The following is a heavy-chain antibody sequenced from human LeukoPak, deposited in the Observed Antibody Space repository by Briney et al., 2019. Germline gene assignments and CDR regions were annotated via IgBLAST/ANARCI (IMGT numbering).Heavy chain of an antibody. CDR3: ARDGSGSLYYYYYYMDV. V-gene: IGHV3-48*03. CDR1: GFTFSSYE. J-gene: IGHJ6*03. CDR2: ISSSGSTI. Sequence: PGGSLRLSCAASGFTFSSYEVNWVRQAPGKGLEWVSYISSSGSTIYYADSVKGRFTISRDNAKNSLYLQMNSLRAEDTAVYYCARDGSGSLYYYYYYMDVWGRGTTVTISS. D-gene: IGHD1-26*01.